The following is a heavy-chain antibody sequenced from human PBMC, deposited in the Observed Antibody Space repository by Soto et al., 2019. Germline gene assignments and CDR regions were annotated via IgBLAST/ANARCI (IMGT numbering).Heavy chain of an antibody. Sequence: EVQLLESGGGLVQPGGSLRLSCAASGFTFSHYAMSWVRQAPGKGLEWVSDISGSGDNTYYADSVKGRFVISRDNSKNMVNMEMNSLRAEDTAVYYCAKSHSSAAIYYYCYGMDVWGQGTTVTVSS. D-gene: IGHD3-22*01. V-gene: IGHV3-23*01. J-gene: IGHJ6*02. CDR2: ISGSGDNT. CDR3: AKSHSSAAIYYYCYGMDV. CDR1: GFTFSHYA.